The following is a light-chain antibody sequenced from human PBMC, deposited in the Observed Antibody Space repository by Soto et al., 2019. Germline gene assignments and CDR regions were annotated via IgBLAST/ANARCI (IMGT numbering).Light chain of an antibody. V-gene: IGLV1-40*01. CDR2: GNN. CDR3: QSYDSSLSAYV. CDR1: SSNIGAGYD. Sequence: QSALTQPPSVSGAPGQRVTISCTGSSSNIGAGYDVHWYRQLPGTAPKLLIYGNNNRPSGVPDRFSGSKSDTSASLAITELQAEDEADYYCQSYDSSLSAYVFGPGTKVTVL. J-gene: IGLJ1*01.